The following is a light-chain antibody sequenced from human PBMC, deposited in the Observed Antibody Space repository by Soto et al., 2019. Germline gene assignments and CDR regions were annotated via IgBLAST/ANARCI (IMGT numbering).Light chain of an antibody. Sequence: EIVLTQSPATLSLSPGERATLSCRASQSVSSNLAWYQQKPGQAPRLLIYGASTRATGFPARFSGGGSGTEFSLTISSLQSEDFGVYFCQQYDQWWTFGQGTKVDIK. J-gene: IGKJ1*01. CDR3: QQYDQWWT. V-gene: IGKV3-15*01. CDR2: GAS. CDR1: QSVSSN.